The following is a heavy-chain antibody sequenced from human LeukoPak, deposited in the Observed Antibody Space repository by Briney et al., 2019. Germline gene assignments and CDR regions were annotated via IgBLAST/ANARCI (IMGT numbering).Heavy chain of an antibody. CDR3: ARDSYYFGSGSDNTPYNWFDP. CDR2: IYHSGST. CDR1: RGSISSNNW. Sequence: SETLSLTCAVSRGSISSNNWWSWVRQPPGKRLEWIAEIYHSGSTNYNPSLKSRVPISVDKSKNQFSLKLSSVTAADTAMYYCARDSYYFGSGSDNTPYNWFDPWGQGTLVTVSS. J-gene: IGHJ5*02. D-gene: IGHD3-10*01. V-gene: IGHV4-4*02.